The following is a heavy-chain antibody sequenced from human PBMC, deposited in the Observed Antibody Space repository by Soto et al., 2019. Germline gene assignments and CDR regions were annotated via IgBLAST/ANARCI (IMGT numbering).Heavy chain of an antibody. J-gene: IGHJ4*02. CDR1: GYTLTELS. Sequence: ASVKVSCKVSGYTLTELSMHWVRLAPGKGLEWMGGFDPEDGETIYAQKFQGRVTMAEDTSTDTAYMELSSLGSEDTAVYYCATDLAVAGSFDYWGQGTLVTVSS. D-gene: IGHD6-19*01. CDR3: ATDLAVAGSFDY. CDR2: FDPEDGET. V-gene: IGHV1-24*01.